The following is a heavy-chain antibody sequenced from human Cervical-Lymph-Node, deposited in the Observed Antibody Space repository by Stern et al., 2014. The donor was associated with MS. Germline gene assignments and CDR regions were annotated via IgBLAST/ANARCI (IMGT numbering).Heavy chain of an antibody. V-gene: IGHV4-39*01. CDR2: VSYPGHP. Sequence: QVQLQESGPGLVKPSETLSLTCAVSGGSVSDSRYYWGWIRQPPGKGLEWIGSVSYPGHPHNNPPLKSRFTISVDTPKNHFSLQLPSVTAADTALYYCSRHLPYSSSWYNWFDPWGQGTLVTVSS. CDR1: GGSVSDSRYY. CDR3: SRHLPYSSSWYNWFDP. D-gene: IGHD6-13*01. J-gene: IGHJ5*02.